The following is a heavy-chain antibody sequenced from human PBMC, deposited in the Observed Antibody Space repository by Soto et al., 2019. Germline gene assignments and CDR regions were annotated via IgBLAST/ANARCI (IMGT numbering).Heavy chain of an antibody. CDR2: ISGTGSRT. Sequence: GGSLRLSCAGSGFTPTTTRLSWVRQPPGKGLEWVTTISGTGSRTYYVDSVKGRFFISRDNSKNTVTVQMKNLKVDDTAVYYCAPSFRYFDNWGKGTRVTVSS. CDR1: GFTPTTTR. CDR3: APSFRYFDN. J-gene: IGHJ4*02. V-gene: IGHV3-23*01. D-gene: IGHD3-9*01.